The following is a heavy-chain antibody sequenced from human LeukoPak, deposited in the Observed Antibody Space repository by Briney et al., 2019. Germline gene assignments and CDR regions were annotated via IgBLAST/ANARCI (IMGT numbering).Heavy chain of an antibody. CDR1: GGTFSSYA. Sequence: AASVKVSCKASGGTFSSYAISWVRQAPGQGLEWMGGIIPIFGTANYAQKFQGRVTITRNTSISTAYMELSSLRSEDTAVYYCARRLGDYMDVWGKGTTVTVSS. CDR3: ARRLGDYMDV. V-gene: IGHV1-69*05. J-gene: IGHJ6*03. CDR2: IIPIFGTA.